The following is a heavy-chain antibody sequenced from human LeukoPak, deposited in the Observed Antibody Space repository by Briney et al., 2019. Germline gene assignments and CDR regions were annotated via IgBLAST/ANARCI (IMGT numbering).Heavy chain of an antibody. J-gene: IGHJ4*02. CDR1: GDSISSSPYH. CDR2: GMYSGTT. CDR3: ARGGYQQTSTFDL. D-gene: IGHD5-18*01. V-gene: IGHV4-39*07. Sequence: PSETLSLTCAVSGDSISSSPYHWVWIRQPPGKGLEWIGGGMYSGTTYYNPSLKSRVTISVDTSKNQFSLQLRSVTAADTAVYYCARGGYQQTSTFDLWGQGTRVSVSS.